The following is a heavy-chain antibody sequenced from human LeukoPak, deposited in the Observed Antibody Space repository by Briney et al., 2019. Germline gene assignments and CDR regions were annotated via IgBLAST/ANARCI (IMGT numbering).Heavy chain of an antibody. CDR2: ISYDGSNK. D-gene: IGHD4-17*01. CDR1: GFTFSSYA. V-gene: IGHV3-30-3*01. CDR3: GTTVTTGRRY. Sequence: GRSLRLSCAASGFTFSSYAMHWVRQAPGKGLEWVAVISYDGSNKYYADSVKGRFTISRDNSKNTLYLQMNSLRAEDTAVYYCGTTVTTGRRYWGQGTLVTVSS. J-gene: IGHJ4*02.